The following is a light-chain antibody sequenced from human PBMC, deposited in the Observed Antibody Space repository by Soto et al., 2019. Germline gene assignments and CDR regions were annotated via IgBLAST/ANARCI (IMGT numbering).Light chain of an antibody. Sequence: EIVLTQPPGTLSLSPGERATLSCRASQSVSSGYLGWYQQKPGQAPRLLIYAASSRATGIPDRFSGSGSGTDFTLTISRLESEDFAVYYCQHYGSSPPHSFGQGTKVEIK. CDR3: QHYGSSPPHS. V-gene: IGKV3-20*01. CDR2: AAS. J-gene: IGKJ2*03. CDR1: QSVSSGY.